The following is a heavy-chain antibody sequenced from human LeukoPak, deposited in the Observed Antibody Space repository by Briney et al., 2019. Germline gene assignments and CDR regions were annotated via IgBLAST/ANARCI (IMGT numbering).Heavy chain of an antibody. CDR3: ARVMVRGVIILRRSWFDP. CDR1: GFTVSSNY. V-gene: IGHV3-66*01. Sequence: GGSLRLSCAASGFTVSSNYMSWVRQAPGKGLEWVSVIYSGGSTYYADSVKGRFTISRDNSKNTLYLQMNSLRAEDTAVYYCARVMVRGVIILRRSWFDPWGQGTLVTVSS. D-gene: IGHD3-10*01. J-gene: IGHJ5*02. CDR2: IYSGGST.